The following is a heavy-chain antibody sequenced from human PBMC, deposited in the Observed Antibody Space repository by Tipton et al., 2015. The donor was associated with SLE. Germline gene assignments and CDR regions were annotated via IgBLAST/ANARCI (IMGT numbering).Heavy chain of an antibody. CDR1: GFTFNTYA. CDR3: AGELLPYYGMDV. J-gene: IGHJ6*02. CDR2: ISYDGSYE. V-gene: IGHV3-30*04. D-gene: IGHD2-15*01. Sequence: SLRLSCAASGFTFNTYAIHWVRQAPGKGLEWVAVISYDGSYEYYGDSVKGRFTISRDNSKNTLYLQMNSLRAEDTAVYYYAGELLPYYGMDVWGQGTTVTVSS.